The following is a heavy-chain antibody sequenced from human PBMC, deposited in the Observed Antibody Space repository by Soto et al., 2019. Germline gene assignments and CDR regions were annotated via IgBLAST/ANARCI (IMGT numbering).Heavy chain of an antibody. D-gene: IGHD6-6*01. Sequence: QVQLVQSGAEVKKPGASVKVSCKASGYTFTSYDINWARQATGQGLEWMGWMNPNSGNTGYAQKFQGRSTMTRNTSISTAYKELSSLRSEDTAVYYCARGVYLWAGSSSSGTDYWGQGTLVTVSS. CDR1: GYTFTSYD. CDR3: ARGVYLWAGSSSSGTDY. CDR2: MNPNSGNT. J-gene: IGHJ4*02. V-gene: IGHV1-8*01.